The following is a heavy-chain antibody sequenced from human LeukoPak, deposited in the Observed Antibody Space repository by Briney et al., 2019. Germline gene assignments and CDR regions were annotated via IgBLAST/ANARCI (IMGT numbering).Heavy chain of an antibody. CDR2: VYTGGTT. V-gene: IGHV3-53*01. D-gene: IGHD7-27*01. CDR1: GFTFSSYG. Sequence: PGGSLRLSCAASGFTFSSYGMSWVRQAPGKGLEWVSVVYTGGTTYYADSVKGRFTISRDNSKNTLYLQMNSLRAEDTAVYYCARINWGYVDYWGQGTLVTVSS. J-gene: IGHJ4*02. CDR3: ARINWGYVDY.